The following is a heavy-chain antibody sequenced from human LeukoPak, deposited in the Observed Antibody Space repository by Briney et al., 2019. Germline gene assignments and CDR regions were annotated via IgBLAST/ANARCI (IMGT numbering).Heavy chain of an antibody. J-gene: IGHJ4*02. D-gene: IGHD6-13*01. CDR1: GFTFSSYA. CDR3: AKDKGALIAAAGILDY. CDR2: KSGSGGST. Sequence: GGSLRLSCAASGFTFSSYAMTWVRQAPGKGLEWVSVKSGSGGSTYYADSVKGRFTISRDNSKNTVYLQMNSLRAEDTAVYYCAKDKGALIAAAGILDYWGQGTLVTVSS. V-gene: IGHV3-23*01.